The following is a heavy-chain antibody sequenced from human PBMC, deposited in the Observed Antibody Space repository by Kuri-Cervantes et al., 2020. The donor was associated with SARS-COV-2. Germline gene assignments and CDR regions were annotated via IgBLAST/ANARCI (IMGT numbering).Heavy chain of an antibody. CDR1: GGSISNSRYY. CDR2: IFYSGST. D-gene: IGHD2-15*01. Sequence: GSLRLSCSVSGGSISNSRYYWGWIRQPPGKGLEWIGSIFYSGSTYYDPSLKSRVTISVDTPKNQFSLKLSSVTAADTAVYYCARGCSGGSCYPAPFDYWGQGTLVTVSS. V-gene: IGHV4-39*07. CDR3: ARGCSGGSCYPAPFDY. J-gene: IGHJ4*02.